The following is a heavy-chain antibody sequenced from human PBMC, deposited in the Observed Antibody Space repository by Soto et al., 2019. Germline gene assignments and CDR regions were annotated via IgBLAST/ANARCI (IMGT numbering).Heavy chain of an antibody. V-gene: IGHV1-69*13. D-gene: IGHD5-18*01. J-gene: IGHJ6*02. CDR3: ARAVRGYXYGYFCEEDYYYYGMDV. CDR2: IIPIFGTA. Sequence: ASVKVSCKASGGTFSSYAISWVQQAPGQGLEWMGGIIPIFGTANYAQKFQGRVTITADESTSTAYMELSSLRSEDTAVYYCARAVRGYXYGYFCEEDYYYYGMDVWGQGTTVTVSS. CDR1: GGTFSSYA.